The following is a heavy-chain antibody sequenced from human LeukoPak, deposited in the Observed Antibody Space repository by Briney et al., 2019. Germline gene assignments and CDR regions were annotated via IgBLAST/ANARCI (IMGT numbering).Heavy chain of an antibody. J-gene: IGHJ6*03. CDR1: GYTFSNYD. CDR2: MNPNSGNT. V-gene: IGHV1-8*03. Sequence: ASVKVSCKASGYTFSNYDMNWVRQATGQGLEWMGWMNPNSGNTGYAQKFQGRVTITRNASISTAYMELGSLRSDDTAVYYCARGARGGYNYGEYYYYMDVWGKGTTVTVSS. D-gene: IGHD5-18*01. CDR3: ARGARGGYNYGEYYYYMDV.